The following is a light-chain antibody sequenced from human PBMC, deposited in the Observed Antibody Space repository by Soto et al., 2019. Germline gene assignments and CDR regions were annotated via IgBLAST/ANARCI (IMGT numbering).Light chain of an antibody. CDR3: QQYNSISLLT. CDR1: QSIGKY. Sequence: DIQMTQSPSSLSASVGDRFTITCRASQSIGKYLSWFQQTPGNAPKLLIYKASTLESGVPSRFSGSGSGTEFTLTISSLQPDDFATYYCQQYNSISLLTFGGGTKVDI. V-gene: IGKV1-5*03. J-gene: IGKJ4*01. CDR2: KAS.